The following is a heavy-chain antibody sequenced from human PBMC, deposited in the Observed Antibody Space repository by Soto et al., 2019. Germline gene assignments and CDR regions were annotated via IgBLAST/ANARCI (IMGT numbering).Heavy chain of an antibody. V-gene: IGHV3-23*01. CDR2: ITGSGGTI. D-gene: IGHD2-15*01. Sequence: DVHLLESGGGLVQPGGSLRLSCAASGFSFSRYAMIWVRQAPGKGQEWVSGITGSGGTIEYAASVKGRFTISRDNSKNTVNRQMKSLRAEDTAMYYCAKDDVAGHGLWLVADWGQGIMVTVS. CDR3: AKDDVAGHGLWLVAD. CDR1: GFSFSRYA. J-gene: IGHJ1*01.